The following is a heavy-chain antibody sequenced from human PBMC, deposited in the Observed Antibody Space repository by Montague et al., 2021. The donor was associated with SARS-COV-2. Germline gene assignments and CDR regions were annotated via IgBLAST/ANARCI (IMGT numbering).Heavy chain of an antibody. Sequence: SLRLSCAASGFTFSSYWMSWVRQAPGKGLEWVANIKQDGSEKYYVDSVKGRFTISRDNAKSSLYLQMNSPRAEDTAVYYCARDSFWSGYYTDYYGMDVWGQGTTVTVSS. CDR1: GFTFSSYW. J-gene: IGHJ6*02. CDR2: IKQDGSEK. V-gene: IGHV3-7*01. CDR3: ARDSFWSGYYTDYYGMDV. D-gene: IGHD3-3*01.